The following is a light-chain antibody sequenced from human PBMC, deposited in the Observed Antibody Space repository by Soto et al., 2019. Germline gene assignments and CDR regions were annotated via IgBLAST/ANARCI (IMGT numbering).Light chain of an antibody. J-gene: IGLJ2*01. CDR1: SSNIGAGYD. CDR2: GNS. CDR3: QSYDSSLSGDVV. Sequence: QSVLTQPPSVSGAPGHRVTISCTGSSSNIGAGYDVHWYQQLPGTAPKLLIYGNSNRPSGVPDRFSGSKSGTSASLAITGLQAEDEADYYCQSYDSSLSGDVVFGGGTKLTV. V-gene: IGLV1-40*01.